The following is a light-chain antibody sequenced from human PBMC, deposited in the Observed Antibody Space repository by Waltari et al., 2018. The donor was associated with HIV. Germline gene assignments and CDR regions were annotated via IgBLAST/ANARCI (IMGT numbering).Light chain of an antibody. V-gene: IGLV2-18*02. J-gene: IGLJ3*02. CDR1: SSDIGAYNR. Sequence: QSALTQPPSVSGSLGQSVTISCTGTSSDIGAYNRVSWYQQSPGTAPKLSIYEVTHRPSGGPVRFSGSKSGDTASLTSSGLQADGEADYYCSSYTTSSTLVFGGGTKLTVL. CDR2: EVT. CDR3: SSYTTSSTLV.